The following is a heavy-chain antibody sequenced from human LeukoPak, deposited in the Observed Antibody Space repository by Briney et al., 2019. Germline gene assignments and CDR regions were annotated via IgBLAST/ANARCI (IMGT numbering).Heavy chain of an antibody. D-gene: IGHD4-17*01. J-gene: IGHJ1*01. Sequence: GASVKVSCKASGYTFTGYYMHWVRQAPGQGLEWMGWINPNSGGTNYAQKVQGWVTMTRDTSISTAYMELSRLRSDDTAVYYCARELTTVTTFEYFQHWGQGTLVTVSS. CDR1: GYTFTGYY. CDR3: ARELTTVTTFEYFQH. V-gene: IGHV1-2*04. CDR2: INPNSGGT.